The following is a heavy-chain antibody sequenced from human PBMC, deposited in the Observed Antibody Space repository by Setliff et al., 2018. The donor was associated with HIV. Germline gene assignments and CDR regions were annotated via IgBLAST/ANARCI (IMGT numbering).Heavy chain of an antibody. Sequence: GESLKISCQGFGYNFTNFWIGWVRQMPGKGLEWMGIIYPVDFDSRYSPSFQGQVIISVDKSTSTAHLQWSSLKASDTGMYFCARYWAGTDFRAFDLWGQGTLVTVS. CDR1: GYNFTNFW. D-gene: IGHD1-1*01. J-gene: IGHJ3*01. CDR2: IYPVDFDS. V-gene: IGHV5-51*01. CDR3: ARYWAGTDFRAFDL.